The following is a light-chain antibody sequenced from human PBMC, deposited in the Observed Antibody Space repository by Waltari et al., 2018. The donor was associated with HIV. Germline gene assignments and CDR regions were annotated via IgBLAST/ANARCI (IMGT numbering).Light chain of an antibody. Sequence: QSLLTQPPSVSGAPGQAVTISCPGRSSTIGAGYHVHWYQQIPGTAPKLLTSANINRPSGVPDRFSGSKSGTSASLAITGLQAEDEADYYCQSYDSSLSGVVFGGGTKLTVL. CDR3: QSYDSSLSGVV. CDR2: ANI. V-gene: IGLV1-40*01. CDR1: SSTIGAGYH. J-gene: IGLJ2*01.